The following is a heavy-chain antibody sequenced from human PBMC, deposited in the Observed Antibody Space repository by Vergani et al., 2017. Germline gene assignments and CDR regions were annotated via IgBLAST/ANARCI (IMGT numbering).Heavy chain of an antibody. V-gene: IGHV3-23*04. CDR2: IKNTGDST. J-gene: IGHJ4*02. Sequence: VQLVESGGAVVQPGGSLRLSCVASGFTFSSHAMSWVRQGHGQGLEWVSSIKNTGDSTHYADPVKGRFTISRYNSKNTLYLQMNSLRVEDTAVYYCGGGSDNYNWGQGTLVTVSS. CDR3: GGGSDNYN. CDR1: GFTFSSHA. D-gene: IGHD5-24*01.